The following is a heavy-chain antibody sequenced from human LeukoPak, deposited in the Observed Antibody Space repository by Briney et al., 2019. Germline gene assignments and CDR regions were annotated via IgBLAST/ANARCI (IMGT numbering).Heavy chain of an antibody. V-gene: IGHV3-23*01. CDR3: ARDPRRAITVFGVVIGSYFDY. J-gene: IGHJ4*02. CDR1: GFTFSSYA. D-gene: IGHD3-3*01. Sequence: GGSLRLSCAASGFTFSSYAMSWVRQAPGKGLEWVSAISGSGGSTYYADSVKGRFTISRDNSKNTLYLQMNSLRAEDTARYYCARDPRRAITVFGVVIGSYFDYWGQGSLVTVSS. CDR2: ISGSGGST.